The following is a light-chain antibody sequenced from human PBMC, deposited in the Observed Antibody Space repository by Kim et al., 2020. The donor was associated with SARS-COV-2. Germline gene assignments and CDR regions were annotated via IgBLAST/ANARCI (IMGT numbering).Light chain of an antibody. CDR2: YDS. Sequence: AQGKTARITGGGNNVGGKSVHWYQQKPGQAPVLVIYYDSDRPSGIPERFSGSNSGNTATLTISRVEAGDEADYYCQVWDSSSDHVVFGGGTQLTVL. J-gene: IGLJ2*01. V-gene: IGLV3-21*04. CDR3: QVWDSSSDHVV. CDR1: NVGGKS.